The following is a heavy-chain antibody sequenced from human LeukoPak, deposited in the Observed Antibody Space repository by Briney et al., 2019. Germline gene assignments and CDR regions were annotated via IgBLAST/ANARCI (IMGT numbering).Heavy chain of an antibody. D-gene: IGHD1-26*01. CDR3: ARSPSGNYLSFDF. J-gene: IGHJ4*02. Sequence: PSETLSLTCAVYGGSFSGYYWSWIRQPPGKGLEWIGEINHSGSTNYNPSLKSRVTISVDTSKNQFSLKLSSVTAADTAVYYCARSPSGNYLSFDFWGQGTLVTVSS. CDR2: INHSGST. CDR1: GGSFSGYY. V-gene: IGHV4-34*01.